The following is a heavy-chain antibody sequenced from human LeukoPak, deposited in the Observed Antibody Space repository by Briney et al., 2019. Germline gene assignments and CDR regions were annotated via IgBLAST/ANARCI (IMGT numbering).Heavy chain of an antibody. CDR2: ISYDGSDK. CDR3: AKRRTVDTAMVTHYYGMDV. V-gene: IGHV3-30*18. J-gene: IGHJ6*02. Sequence: GGSLRLSCAASGFTFSSHGVHWVRQAPGKGLEGVAVISYDGSDKYYADSVKGRFTISRDNSKNTLYLQMNSLRAEDTAVYYCAKRRTVDTAMVTHYYGMDVWGQGTTVTVSS. CDR1: GFTFSSHG. D-gene: IGHD5-18*01.